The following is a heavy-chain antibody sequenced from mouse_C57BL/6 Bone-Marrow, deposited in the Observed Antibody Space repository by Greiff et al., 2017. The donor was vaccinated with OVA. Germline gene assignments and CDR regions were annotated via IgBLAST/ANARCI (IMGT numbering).Heavy chain of an antibody. CDR3: TTIPLFSPKDD. D-gene: IGHD6-1*01. CDR1: GFYITDYY. CDR2: IDPEDGDT. J-gene: IGHJ4*01. V-gene: IGHV14-1*01. Sequence: VQLQQSGAELVRPGASVKLSCTASGFYITDYYMHWVKQRHEHGLDWIGRIDPEDGDTDYDPKFQGKATLTADKSSNTAYLQLRSLTSEDTAVYYCTTIPLFSPKDDWGQGTSVSVAS.